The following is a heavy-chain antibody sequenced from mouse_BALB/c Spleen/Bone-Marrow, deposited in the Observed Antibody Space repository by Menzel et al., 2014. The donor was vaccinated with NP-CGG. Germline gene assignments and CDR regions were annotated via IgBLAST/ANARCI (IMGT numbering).Heavy chain of an antibody. V-gene: IGHV1-9*01. Sequence: QVQLQQSGAELMKPGASVKISCKATGYTFSSYWIEWVKERPGHGLEWIGEILPVSGSTNYNEKFKGKATFTADTSSNTAYMQLSSLTSEDSAVYYCAREVSYWGQGTLVTVSA. CDR1: GYTFSSYW. D-gene: IGHD6-2*01. CDR3: AREVSY. J-gene: IGHJ3*01. CDR2: ILPVSGST.